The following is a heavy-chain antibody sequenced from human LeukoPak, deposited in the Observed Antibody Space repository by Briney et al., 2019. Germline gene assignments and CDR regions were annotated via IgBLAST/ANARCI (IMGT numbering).Heavy chain of an antibody. J-gene: IGHJ4*02. Sequence: PGGSLRLSCEASGFTFSTCAMTWVRQGPGKGLEWVAAISPSGGDTYYADSVKGRFTISRDNSKNTLYLQMNSLRAEDTAVYYCANLRVPASRNFDYWGQGTLVTVSS. D-gene: IGHD2-2*01. CDR3: ANLRVPASRNFDY. CDR1: GFTFSTCA. V-gene: IGHV3-23*01. CDR2: ISPSGGDT.